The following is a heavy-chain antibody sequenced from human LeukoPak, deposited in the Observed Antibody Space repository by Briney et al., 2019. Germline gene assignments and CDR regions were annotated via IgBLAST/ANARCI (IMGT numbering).Heavy chain of an antibody. V-gene: IGHV3-7*01. CDR1: GYNFNNYW. CDR2: IKEDGSEK. Sequence: LAGGSLRLPCVTSGYNFNNYWLSWVRQAPGEGLEWVANIKEDGSEKYYVDSVKGRFTVSRDNAKNSLYLQMNSLRAEDTAVYYCAGETYYFDHWGQGTLVTVSS. J-gene: IGHJ4*02. CDR3: AGETYYFDH.